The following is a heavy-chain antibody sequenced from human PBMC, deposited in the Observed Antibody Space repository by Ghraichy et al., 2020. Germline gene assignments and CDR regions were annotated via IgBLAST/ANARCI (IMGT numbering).Heavy chain of an antibody. Sequence: SQTLSLTCAVYGGSFSGYYWSWIRQPPGKGLEWIGEINHSGSTNYNPSLKSRVTISVDTSKNQFSLKLSSVTAADTAVYYCAREEDSSPYYFDYWGQGTLVTVSS. D-gene: IGHD6-19*01. V-gene: IGHV4-34*01. CDR3: AREEDSSPYYFDY. J-gene: IGHJ4*02. CDR1: GGSFSGYY. CDR2: INHSGST.